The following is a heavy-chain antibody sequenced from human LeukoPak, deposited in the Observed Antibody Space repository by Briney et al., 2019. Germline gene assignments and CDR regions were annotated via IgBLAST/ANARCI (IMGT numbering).Heavy chain of an antibody. Sequence: GGSLRLSCVASGFTFSSYSMSWVRQAPGKGLEWVSSISSSSSYIAYSDSVKGQFTTSRDNTKNSLYLQMNSLRAEHTAVFYCARGQWPDYWGQGTLLIVSS. CDR2: ISSSSSYI. CDR3: ARGQWPDY. J-gene: IGHJ4*02. V-gene: IGHV3-21*01. CDR1: GFTFSSYS. D-gene: IGHD6-19*01.